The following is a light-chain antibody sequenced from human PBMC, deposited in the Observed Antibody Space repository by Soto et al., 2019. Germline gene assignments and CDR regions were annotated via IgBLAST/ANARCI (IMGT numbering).Light chain of an antibody. CDR1: SGSIADNY. Sequence: NFMLTQPHSVSESPGETVTISCTRSSGSIADNYVQWYQQRPGSAPTIVIYEDDQRPSGVPDRFSGSTDSSSNSASLTISGLKTEDEADYYCQSYDSMVLFGGGTKVTVL. CDR3: QSYDSMVL. J-gene: IGLJ2*01. V-gene: IGLV6-57*03. CDR2: EDD.